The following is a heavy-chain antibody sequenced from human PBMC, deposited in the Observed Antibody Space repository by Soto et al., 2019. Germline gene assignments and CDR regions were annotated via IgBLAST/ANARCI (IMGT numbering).Heavy chain of an antibody. Sequence: ASVKVSCKVSGYTLTELSGHWVRQAPGKGLEWMGGFDPEDGETIYAQKFQGRVTMTEDTSTDTAYMELSSLGSEDTAVYYCAWGHITPDWFDPWGQGTLLTVSS. CDR2: FDPEDGET. V-gene: IGHV1-24*01. CDR3: AWGHITPDWFDP. D-gene: IGHD2-21*01. J-gene: IGHJ5*02. CDR1: GYTLTELS.